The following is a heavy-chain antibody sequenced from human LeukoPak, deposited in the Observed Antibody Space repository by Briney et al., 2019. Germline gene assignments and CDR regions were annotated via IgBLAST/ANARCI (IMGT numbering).Heavy chain of an antibody. V-gene: IGHV4-34*01. Sequence: SETLSLTCAVYGGSFSGYYWSWIRQPPGKGLEWIGEINHSGSTNYNPSLKSRVTISVDTSKNQFSLKLSSVTAADTAVYYCARGYGSGSYNNFNHWGQGIRVAVSS. J-gene: IGHJ4*02. CDR1: GGSFSGYY. D-gene: IGHD3-10*01. CDR3: ARGYGSGSYNNFNH. CDR2: INHSGST.